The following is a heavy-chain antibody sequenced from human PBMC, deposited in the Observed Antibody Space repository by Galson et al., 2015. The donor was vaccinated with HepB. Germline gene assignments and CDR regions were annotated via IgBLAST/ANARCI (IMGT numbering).Heavy chain of an antibody. CDR3: AKCVYPYYYFDY. J-gene: IGHJ4*02. V-gene: IGHV3-23*01. Sequence: SLRLSCAASGSTFSSYAMSWVRQAPGKGLEWVSAISGSGGSTYYADSVKGRFTISRDNSKNTLYLQMNSLRAEDTAVYYCAKCVYPYYYFDYWGQGTLVTVSS. D-gene: IGHD5/OR15-5a*01. CDR2: ISGSGGST. CDR1: GSTFSSYA.